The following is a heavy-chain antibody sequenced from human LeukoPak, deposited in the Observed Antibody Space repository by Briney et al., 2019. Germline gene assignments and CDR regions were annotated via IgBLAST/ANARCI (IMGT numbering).Heavy chain of an antibody. CDR2: ISGSGGST. CDR3: AKALHYYDSSGYHF. CDR1: GFTFTSYA. Sequence: GGSLRPSCAASGFTFTSYAMSWVRRAPGEGLEWVSAISGSGGSTYYADAVKGRFTISRDNSKNTLYLQMNSLRAEDTAVYYCAKALHYYDSSGYHFWGQGTLVTVSS. D-gene: IGHD3-22*01. J-gene: IGHJ4*02. V-gene: IGHV3-23*01.